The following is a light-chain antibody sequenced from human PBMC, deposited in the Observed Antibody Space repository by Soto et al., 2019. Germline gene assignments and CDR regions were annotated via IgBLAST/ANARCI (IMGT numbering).Light chain of an antibody. CDR3: RQRSNWPPYT. Sequence: EIVLTQSPATLSLSPGERATLSCRASQSVSSYLAWYQQKPGQAPRLLIYDASNRATGIPARFSGSGSGTDFTPTISSLEPEDVAVYYCRQRSNWPPYTFGQGTKLEIK. J-gene: IGKJ2*01. V-gene: IGKV3-11*01. CDR1: QSVSSY. CDR2: DAS.